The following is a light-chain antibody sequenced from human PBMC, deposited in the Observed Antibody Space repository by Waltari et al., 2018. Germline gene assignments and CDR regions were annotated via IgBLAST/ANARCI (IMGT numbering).Light chain of an antibody. V-gene: IGKV3-20*01. CDR3: QQYGDSWS. J-gene: IGKJ1*01. Sequence: EIVMTQSPGTLSLSPGERATLSCRASQSVVSNYLAWYQQKPGQAPRLLIYGASSRATGIPDRFSGSGSGTDFTLTISRLEPEDFAVYFCQQYGDSWSFGQGTKVEIK. CDR1: QSVVSNY. CDR2: GAS.